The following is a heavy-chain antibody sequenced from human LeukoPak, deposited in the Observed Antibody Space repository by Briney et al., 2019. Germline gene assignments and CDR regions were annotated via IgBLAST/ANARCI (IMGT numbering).Heavy chain of an antibody. CDR2: IYYTGST. D-gene: IGHD1-26*01. Sequence: PSETLSLTCTLSGGSISTYYWSWVRQPPGKGLEWIGYIYYTGSTDYNPSLKSRVTMSVDTSKNQFSLKLSSVTAADTAVYYCARGGVGATTYVWFDPWGQGTLVTVSS. V-gene: IGHV4-59*01. CDR1: GGSISTYY. J-gene: IGHJ5*02. CDR3: ARGGVGATTYVWFDP.